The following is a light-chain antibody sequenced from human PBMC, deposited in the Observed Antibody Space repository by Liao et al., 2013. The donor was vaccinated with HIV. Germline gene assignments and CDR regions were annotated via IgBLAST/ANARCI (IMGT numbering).Light chain of an antibody. CDR2: QDT. CDR1: KLGDKY. CDR3: QAWDSSRWV. Sequence: SYELTQPPSVSVSPGQTASIPCSGDKLGDKYACWYQQKPGQSPVLVIYQDTKRPSGIPERFSGSNSGNTATLTISGTQAMDEADYYCQAWDSSRWVFGGGTKLTVL. J-gene: IGLJ3*02. V-gene: IGLV3-1*01.